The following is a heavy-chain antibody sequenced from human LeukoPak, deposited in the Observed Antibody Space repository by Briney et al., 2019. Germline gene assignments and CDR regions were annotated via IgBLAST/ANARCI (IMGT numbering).Heavy chain of an antibody. V-gene: IGHV4-59*01. CDR3: APRPADGSWYGVFDF. CDR2: IYSSGST. J-gene: IGHJ4*01. Sequence: PSETLSLICSVSGVSMTDYYWSWIRQAPGKAPKWIGYIYSSGSTNYNPSLNRRVTMSLDASTNQFSLKLPCVTAADPAVYYCAPRPADGSWYGVFDFWSRGTLVTVSS. D-gene: IGHD3-10*01. CDR1: GVSMTDYY.